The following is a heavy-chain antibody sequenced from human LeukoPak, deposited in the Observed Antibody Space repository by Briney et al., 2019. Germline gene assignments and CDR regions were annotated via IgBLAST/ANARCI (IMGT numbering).Heavy chain of an antibody. J-gene: IGHJ4*02. V-gene: IGHV3-21*01. D-gene: IGHD6-19*01. Sequence: GGSLRLSCAASGLTFSSYSMNWVRQAPAKGLEWVSSISSSRSYIYYADSVKGRFTISRGNAKNSLYLQMNSLRAEDTAVYYCARSIEQWLGDDYWGQGTLVTVSS. CDR1: GLTFSSYS. CDR3: ARSIEQWLGDDY. CDR2: ISSSRSYI.